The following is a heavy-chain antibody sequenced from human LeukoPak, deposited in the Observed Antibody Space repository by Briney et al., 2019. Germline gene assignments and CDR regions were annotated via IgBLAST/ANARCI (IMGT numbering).Heavy chain of an antibody. Sequence: GGSLRLSCAASGFIFSTYSMNWVRQAPGKGLEWISYIGTDSSPRYADSVKGRFTISRDNAKNALYLQMNSLRDEDTAVYYCARDRHYAFDIWGQGTMVTVSS. CDR2: IGTDSSPR. J-gene: IGHJ3*02. V-gene: IGHV3-48*02. CDR1: GFIFSTYS. CDR3: ARDRHYAFDI.